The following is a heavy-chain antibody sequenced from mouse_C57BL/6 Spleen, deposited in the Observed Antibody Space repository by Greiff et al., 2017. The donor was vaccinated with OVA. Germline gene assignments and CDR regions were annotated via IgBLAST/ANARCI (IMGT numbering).Heavy chain of an antibody. CDR3: ERQGGIDY. J-gene: IGHJ2*01. Sequence: DVKLVESGGDLVKPGGSLKLSCAASGFTFSSYGMSWVRQTPDKRLEWVATISSGGSYTYYPDSVKGRFTISRDNAKNTLYLQMSSLKSEDTALYYCERQGGIDYWGQGTTLTVSS. V-gene: IGHV5-6*02. CDR2: ISSGGSYT. CDR1: GFTFSSYG.